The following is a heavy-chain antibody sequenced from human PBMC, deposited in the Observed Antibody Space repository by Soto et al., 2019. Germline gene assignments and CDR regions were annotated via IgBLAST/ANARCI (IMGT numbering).Heavy chain of an antibody. D-gene: IGHD3-3*01. CDR1: GYTFTSYY. Sequence: ASVKVSCKASGYTFTSYYMHWVRQAPGQGLEWMGIINPSGGSTSYAQKFQGRVTMTRDTSTSTVYMELSSLRSEDTAVYYCARDLVAVLRFLEWRENYYYYYGMDVWGQGTTVTVSS. J-gene: IGHJ6*02. CDR3: ARDLVAVLRFLEWRENYYYYYGMDV. V-gene: IGHV1-46*01. CDR2: INPSGGST.